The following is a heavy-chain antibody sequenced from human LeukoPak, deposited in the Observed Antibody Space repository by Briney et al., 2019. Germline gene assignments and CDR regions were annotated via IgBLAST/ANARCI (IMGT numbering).Heavy chain of an antibody. V-gene: IGHV3-66*01. D-gene: IGHD4-17*01. CDR1: GFTVSSKY. CDR2: IYSGGTT. Sequence: GGSLRLSCAASGFTVSSKYMSWVRQAPGKGLEWVSIIYSGGTTFYADSVKGRFTISRDNSKNTLYLQMNSLRVEDTAVYYCARGMENGDYVEGLFDYWGQGTLVTVSS. CDR3: ARGMENGDYVEGLFDY. J-gene: IGHJ4*02.